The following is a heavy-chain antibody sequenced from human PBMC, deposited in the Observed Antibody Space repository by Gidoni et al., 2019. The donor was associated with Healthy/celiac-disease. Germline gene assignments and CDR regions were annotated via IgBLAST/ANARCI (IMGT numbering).Heavy chain of an antibody. Sequence: QVHLQQWGAGLFKPSETLSLTFSVYGGSFSVYYWSWIRQPPGKGLEWIGEINHSGSTNYNQSLKSRVKISVDTSKNQFSMKLSSVTAADTAVFFCARGNIVVVPAAIRSWFDPWGQGTLVTVSS. D-gene: IGHD2-2*02. J-gene: IGHJ5*02. CDR3: ARGNIVVVPAAIRSWFDP. CDR2: INHSGST. V-gene: IGHV4-34*01. CDR1: GGSFSVYY.